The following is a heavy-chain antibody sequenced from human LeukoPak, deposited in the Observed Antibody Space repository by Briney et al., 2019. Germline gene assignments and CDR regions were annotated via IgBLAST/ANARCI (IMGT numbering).Heavy chain of an antibody. V-gene: IGHV1-69*05. J-gene: IGHJ4*02. D-gene: IGHD1-14*01. Sequence: SVKVSCKASGGTFSSYAISWVRQAPGQGLEWMGGIIPIFGTANYAQKFQGRVTITTDESTSTAYMELSSLRSEDTAVYYCAGTRHVNWNHGRYYFDYWGQGTLVTVSS. CDR1: GGTFSSYA. CDR2: IIPIFGTA. CDR3: AGTRHVNWNHGRYYFDY.